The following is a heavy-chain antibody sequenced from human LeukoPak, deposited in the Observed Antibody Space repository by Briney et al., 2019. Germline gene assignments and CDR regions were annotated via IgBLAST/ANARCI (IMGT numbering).Heavy chain of an antibody. V-gene: IGHV4-39*07. CDR1: GGSISSSSYY. J-gene: IGHJ4*02. CDR2: IYYSGST. Sequence: SETLSLTCTVSGGSISSSSYYWGWIRQPPGKGLEWIGSIYYSGSTYYNPSLKSRVTISVDTSKDQFSLKLSSVTAADTAVYYCARVDDYVWGSYGYWGQGTLVTVSS. CDR3: ARVDDYVWGSYGY. D-gene: IGHD3-16*01.